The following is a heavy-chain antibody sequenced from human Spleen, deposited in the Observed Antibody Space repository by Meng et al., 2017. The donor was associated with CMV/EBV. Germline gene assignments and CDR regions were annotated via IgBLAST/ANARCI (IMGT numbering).Heavy chain of an antibody. J-gene: IGHJ5*02. V-gene: IGHV4-31*03. CDR3: ARQTSDNWLDP. CDR1: IRPMSSADYY. CDR2: SYYDGTT. Sequence: CTVSIRPMSSADYYWTWIRQYPEKCLEWIGYSYYDGTTHYNPSLRSRVSISVDTSKNQFSLKLNSVTAADTAVYYCARQTSDNWLDPWGQGALVTVSS.